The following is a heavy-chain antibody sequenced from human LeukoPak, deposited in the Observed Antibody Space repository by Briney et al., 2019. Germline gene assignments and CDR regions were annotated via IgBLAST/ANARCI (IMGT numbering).Heavy chain of an antibody. D-gene: IGHD6-13*01. V-gene: IGHV1-2*06. J-gene: IGHJ4*02. CDR1: GYTFTSYD. CDR2: INPNSGGT. Sequence: ASVKVSCKASGYTFTSYDINWVRQAPGQGLEWMGRINPNSGGTNYAQDFQGRVTMTKDTSISTAYMELSRLRSDDTAVYYCATLSDSSSDYWGQGTLVTVSS. CDR3: ATLSDSSSDY.